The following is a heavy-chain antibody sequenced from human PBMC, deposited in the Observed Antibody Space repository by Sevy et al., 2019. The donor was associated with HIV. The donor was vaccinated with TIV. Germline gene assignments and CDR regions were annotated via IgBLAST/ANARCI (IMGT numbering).Heavy chain of an antibody. CDR1: GFTFSNAW. D-gene: IGHD6-13*01. Sequence: GGSLRLSCAASGFTFSNAWMSWVRQAPGNGLEWVGRIKSKSHGGTTDYAAPVKGRFTISRDDSRNTLYLQMNSLKTEDTAVYYCTTVAAAGQYDYSGQGTLVTVSS. CDR3: TTVAAAGQYDY. J-gene: IGHJ4*02. V-gene: IGHV3-15*01. CDR2: IKSKSHGGTT.